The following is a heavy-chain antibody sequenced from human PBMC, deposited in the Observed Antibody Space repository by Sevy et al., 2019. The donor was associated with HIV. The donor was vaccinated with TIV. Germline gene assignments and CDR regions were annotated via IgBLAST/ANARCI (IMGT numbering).Heavy chain of an antibody. CDR3: ARVSMYYFDSSGYYTTGNGFDI. CDR2: IYNGDNT. V-gene: IGHV3-53*01. Sequence: GGSLRLSCAASGFTVSSNYMSWVRQAPGKGLEWVSIIYNGDNTYYADSVKGRFTISRDSSKNTLYLQMNSLRAEDTAVYYCARVSMYYFDSSGYYTTGNGFDIWGHGTMVTVSS. D-gene: IGHD3-22*01. CDR1: GFTVSSNY. J-gene: IGHJ3*02.